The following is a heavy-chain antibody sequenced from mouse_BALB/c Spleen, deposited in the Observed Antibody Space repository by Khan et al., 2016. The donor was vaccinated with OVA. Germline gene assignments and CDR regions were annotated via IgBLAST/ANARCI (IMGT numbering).Heavy chain of an antibody. CDR2: VNPNTDNI. CDR3: ERGYDFFAS. CDR1: GYSFTLYY. J-gene: IGHJ3*01. Sequence: VQLQQSGPDLVKPGASVKISCKASGYSFTLYYMSWVKQSHGKSLEWIGRVNPNTDNINYNQEFKGKAILTVDKSSNTAYMELRSLTSEDSAVYFCERGYDFFASWGQGTLVTVS. D-gene: IGHD2-14*01. V-gene: IGHV1-26*01.